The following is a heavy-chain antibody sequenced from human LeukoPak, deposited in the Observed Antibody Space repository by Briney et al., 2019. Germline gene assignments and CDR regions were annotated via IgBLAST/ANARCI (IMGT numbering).Heavy chain of an antibody. CDR3: AKDGRGYDILTGPLGY. CDR1: GFTFSGYG. J-gene: IGHJ4*02. CDR2: ISYDGSNQ. Sequence: GGSLRLSCAASGFTFSGYGMHWVRQTPGKGLEWVAVISYDGSNQYYADSVKGRFTISRDNSKNTLYLQMNSLRAEDTAVYYCAKDGRGYDILTGPLGYWGQGTLVTVSS. V-gene: IGHV3-30*18. D-gene: IGHD3-9*01.